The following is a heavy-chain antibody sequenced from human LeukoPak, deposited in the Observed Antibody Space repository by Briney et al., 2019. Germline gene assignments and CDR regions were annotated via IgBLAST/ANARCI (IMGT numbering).Heavy chain of an antibody. CDR3: ARRLVGASYFDY. V-gene: IGHV1-69*13. J-gene: IGHJ4*02. CDR1: GGTFSSYA. Sequence: ASVKVSCKVSGGTFSSYAISWVRQAPGQGLEWMGGIIPIFGTANYAQKFQGRVTITADESTSTAYMELSSLRSEDTAVYYCARRLVGASYFDYWGQGTLVTVSS. CDR2: IIPIFGTA. D-gene: IGHD1-26*01.